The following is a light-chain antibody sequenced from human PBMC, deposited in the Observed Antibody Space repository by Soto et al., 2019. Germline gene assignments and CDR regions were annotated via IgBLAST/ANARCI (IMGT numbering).Light chain of an antibody. Sequence: EILMTKSPATLSVSPGERATLSCRASQSVKSSLAWYQQKPGQAPRLLIYGARTRATGVPDRFSASGSGTDFSLTISSLEPEDFAVYYCQHRSNWPPVITFGGGTKVDIK. J-gene: IGKJ4*01. CDR2: GAR. CDR1: QSVKSS. V-gene: IGKV3-11*01. CDR3: QHRSNWPPVIT.